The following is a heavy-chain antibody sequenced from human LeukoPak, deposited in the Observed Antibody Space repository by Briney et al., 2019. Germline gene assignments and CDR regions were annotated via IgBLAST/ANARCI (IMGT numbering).Heavy chain of an antibody. Sequence: PSETLSLTCNVSGGSVTSHYWNWLRRPPGKGLEWIGYLYHTGISKYNRAHKSRVSLSVDTSKNQFFLKVNSVTAADTAVYHCVRSVDYFDNTGPHMMFDYWGQGSLVTVSS. V-gene: IGHV4-59*02. CDR2: LYHTGIS. J-gene: IGHJ4*02. CDR3: VRSVDYFDNTGPHMMFDY. D-gene: IGHD3-22*01. CDR1: GGSVTSHY.